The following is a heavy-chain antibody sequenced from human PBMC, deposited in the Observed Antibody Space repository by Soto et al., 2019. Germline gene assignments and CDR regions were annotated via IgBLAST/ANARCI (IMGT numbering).Heavy chain of an antibody. Sequence: GGSLRLSCAASGFTFSSYEMNWVRQAPGKGLEWVSYISSSGSTIYYADSVKGRFTISRDNAKNSQYLQMNSLRAEDTAVYYCARRDGSKWSDEFDNWGQGTMLAVSS. D-gene: IGHD2-15*01. CDR1: GFTFSSYE. CDR3: ARRDGSKWSDEFDN. V-gene: IGHV3-48*03. CDR2: ISSSGSTI. J-gene: IGHJ3*02.